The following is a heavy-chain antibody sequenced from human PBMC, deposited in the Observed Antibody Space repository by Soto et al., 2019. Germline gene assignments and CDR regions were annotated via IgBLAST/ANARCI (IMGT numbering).Heavy chain of an antibody. J-gene: IGHJ4*02. Sequence: QVQLVQSGPEVKKPGASVTVSCKTSGYTFTDHGFDWGRQAPGQGLEWVGWVSSYNGNTNYAYNLKDRVIMTTDASTSTAYMELRGLRSDDTAVYYCAREVEGSYSHADFWCQGTPVNVSS. CDR3: AREVEGSYSHADF. D-gene: IGHD3-10*01. CDR1: GYTFTDHG. CDR2: VSSYNGNT. V-gene: IGHV1-18*01.